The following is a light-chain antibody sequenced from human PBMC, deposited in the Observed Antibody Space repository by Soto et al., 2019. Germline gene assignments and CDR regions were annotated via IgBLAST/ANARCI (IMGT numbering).Light chain of an antibody. J-gene: IGKJ3*01. V-gene: IGKV1-13*02. Sequence: AFQLTQSPSSLSASVGDTVTITCRASQGIISALAWYQQKPGKPPKLLIYDASSLGPGVPSRFGGSGSGTDFTLTIDSLQPEDFATYYCQQFHVFPFTFGPGTKVDI. CDR1: QGIISA. CDR2: DAS. CDR3: QQFHVFPFT.